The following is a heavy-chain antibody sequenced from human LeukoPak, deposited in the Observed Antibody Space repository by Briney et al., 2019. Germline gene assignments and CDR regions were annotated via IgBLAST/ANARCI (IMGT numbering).Heavy chain of an antibody. CDR3: ARDDPTLGFDY. J-gene: IGHJ4*02. Sequence: PSETQSLTCTVSGGSISSYYWSWVRQPAGKGLEWIGRIYTSGINNDNPSLKSRLTMSVDTSKNQFSLKLSSVTAADTAVYYCARDDPTLGFDYWGQGTLVTVSS. V-gene: IGHV4-4*07. CDR2: IYTSGIN. D-gene: IGHD3-16*01. CDR1: GGSISSYY.